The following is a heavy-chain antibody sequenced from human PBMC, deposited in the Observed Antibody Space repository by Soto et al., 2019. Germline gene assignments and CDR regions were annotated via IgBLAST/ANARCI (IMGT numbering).Heavy chain of an antibody. CDR3: ARDPEYYYDSSGYYFAY. CDR2: INPSGGST. Sequence: ASVKVSCKASGYTFTSYYMHWVRQAPGQGLEWMGIINPSGGSTSYAQKFQGRVTMTRDTSTSTVYMELSSLRSEDTAVYYCARDPEYYYDSSGYYFAYWGQGTLVTVSS. D-gene: IGHD3-22*01. CDR1: GYTFTSYY. V-gene: IGHV1-46*01. J-gene: IGHJ4*02.